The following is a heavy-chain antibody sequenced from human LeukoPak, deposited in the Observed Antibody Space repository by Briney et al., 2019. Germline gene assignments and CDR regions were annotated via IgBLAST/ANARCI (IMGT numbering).Heavy chain of an antibody. CDR2: MNPNSGNT. J-gene: IGHJ3*02. CDR3: ARGPSATIIVVVITTIGGRDDAFDI. CDR1: GYTFTSYD. Sequence: GASVKVSCKASGYTFTSYDINWVRHATGQGLEWIGWMNPNSGNTGYAQKFQGRVTMTRNTSISTAYMELSSLRSEDTAVYYCARGPSATIIVVVITTIGGRDDAFDIWGQGTMVTVSS. D-gene: IGHD3-22*01. V-gene: IGHV1-8*01.